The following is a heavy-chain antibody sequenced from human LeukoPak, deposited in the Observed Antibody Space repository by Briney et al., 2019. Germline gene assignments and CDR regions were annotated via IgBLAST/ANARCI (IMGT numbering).Heavy chain of an antibody. CDR2: IRNDGSNK. J-gene: IGHJ4*02. V-gene: IGHV3-30*02. CDR1: GFTFSSYG. CDR3: AKDGQCSSTSCYYFDY. Sequence: PGGSLRLSCAASGFTFSSYGMHWVRQAPGKGLEWVAFIRNDGSNKYYADSVKGRFTISRDNSKNTLYLQMNSLRAGDTALYYCAKDGQCSSTSCYYFDYWGQGTLVTVSS. D-gene: IGHD2-2*01.